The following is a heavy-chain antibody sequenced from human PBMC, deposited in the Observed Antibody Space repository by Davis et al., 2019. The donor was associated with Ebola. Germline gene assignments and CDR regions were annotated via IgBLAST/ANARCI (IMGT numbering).Heavy chain of an antibody. V-gene: IGHV3-53*01. J-gene: IGHJ4*02. CDR3: ASLPVPAGIPIDY. Sequence: PGGSLRLSCAASGLSVSKNHMSWVRQGPGKGLEWVSVIYSGGDTYYADSVKGRFTISRDNYKNTLYLQMNSLRAEDTAVYYCASLPVPAGIPIDYWGQGTLVTVSS. CDR2: IYSGGDT. CDR1: GLSVSKNH. D-gene: IGHD2-2*01.